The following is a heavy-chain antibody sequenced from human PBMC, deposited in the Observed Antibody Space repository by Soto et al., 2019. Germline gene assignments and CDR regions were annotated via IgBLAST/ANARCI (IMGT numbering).Heavy chain of an antibody. V-gene: IGHV3-11*05. D-gene: IGHD6-19*01. J-gene: IGHJ4*02. CDR3: ARDRGAVTGQYFDY. CDR1: GFTFSAVD. CDR2: ISSSGTSA. Sequence: QVQLEESGGGLVKPGGSLRLSCEASGFTFSAVDMSWIRQAPNKGLEYISYISSSGTSANYADSVKGRFTISRDNDKNTLYLQMNSMRAKDTAVYYCARDRGAVTGQYFDYWGQGALVTVSS.